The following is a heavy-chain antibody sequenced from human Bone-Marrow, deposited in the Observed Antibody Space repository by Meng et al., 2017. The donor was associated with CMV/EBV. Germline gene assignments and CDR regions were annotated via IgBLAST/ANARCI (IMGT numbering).Heavy chain of an antibody. CDR3: TRGRSWFDY. V-gene: IGHV3-49*04. D-gene: IGHD3-10*01. CDR2: IRSRPYGGTT. CDR1: GFTFGDYA. J-gene: IGHJ4*02. Sequence: GESLKISCTASGFTFGDYAMSWVRQAPGKGLEWVGFIRSRPYGGTTEYAASVKGRFTISRDDSKSIAYLQMNSLKTEDTAVYYCTRGRSWFDYWGQGTRVTVSS.